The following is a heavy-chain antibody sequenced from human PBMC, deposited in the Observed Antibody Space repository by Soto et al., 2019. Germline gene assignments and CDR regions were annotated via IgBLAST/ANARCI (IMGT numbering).Heavy chain of an antibody. V-gene: IGHV4-4*02. Sequence: QVQLQESGPGLVKPSGTLSLTCAVSGGSISSSNWWSWVRQPPGKGLEWIGEIYHSGSTNYNPSLKIGDTISVDKSNNQSSLKLSSVTAAATAVYYCARCIAAAGPIDYWGQGPLVTVSS. CDR2: IYHSGST. J-gene: IGHJ4*02. CDR1: GGSISSSNW. D-gene: IGHD6-13*01. CDR3: ARCIAAAGPIDY.